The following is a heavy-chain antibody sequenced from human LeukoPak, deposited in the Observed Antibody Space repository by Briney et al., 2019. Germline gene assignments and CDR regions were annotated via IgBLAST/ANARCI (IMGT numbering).Heavy chain of an antibody. CDR2: INHSGST. CDR1: GGSFSGYY. J-gene: IGHJ4*02. CDR3: ARHPGPLYYFDY. Sequence: SETLSLTCAVYGGSFSGYYWSWIRQPPGKGLEWIGEINHSGSTNYNPSLKSRVTISVDTSKNQFSLKLSSVTAADTAVYYCARHPGPLYYFDYWGQGTLVTVSS. V-gene: IGHV4-34*01.